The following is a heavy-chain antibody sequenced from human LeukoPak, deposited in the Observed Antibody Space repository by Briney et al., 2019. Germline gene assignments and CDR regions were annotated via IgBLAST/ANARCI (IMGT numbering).Heavy chain of an antibody. D-gene: IGHD6-6*01. CDR3: ERQRSSSFWFDP. J-gene: IGHJ5*02. V-gene: IGHV5-51*01. CDR1: GYSFTSYW. Sequence: GESLKISCNGSGYSFTSYWIGWVRQMPGKGLDWMGSIYPGDSDTRYSPSFQGQVTISADKSIITAYLQWSSLTASDTAMYYCERQRSSSFWFDPWGQGTLVTVSS. CDR2: IYPGDSDT.